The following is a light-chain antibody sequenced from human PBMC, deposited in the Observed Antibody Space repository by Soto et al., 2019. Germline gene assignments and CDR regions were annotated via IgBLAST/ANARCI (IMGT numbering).Light chain of an antibody. J-gene: IGKJ3*01. Sequence: EIVMTQSPATLSVSPGEGATLSCRASQSVYSNLAWYQQKPGQPPRLLIYGASTRATGIPARFSGSGSGTEFTFTISSLQSEDFAAYYCQQYNHWPYTFGPGTEVDIK. V-gene: IGKV3-15*01. CDR1: QSVYSN. CDR3: QQYNHWPYT. CDR2: GAS.